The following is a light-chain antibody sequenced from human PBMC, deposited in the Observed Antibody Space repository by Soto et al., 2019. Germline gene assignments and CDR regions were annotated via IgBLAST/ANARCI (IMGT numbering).Light chain of an antibody. CDR2: AAS. V-gene: IGKV1-9*01. CDR3: QHYNSYSEA. CDR1: QGISSY. J-gene: IGKJ1*01. Sequence: IEVTHSPSSLSASVGDRVTITCRASQGISSYLAWYQQKPGKAPKLLIYAASTLQSGVPSRFSGSGSGTEFTLTISSLQPDDFATYYCQHYNSYSEAFGQGTKVDIK.